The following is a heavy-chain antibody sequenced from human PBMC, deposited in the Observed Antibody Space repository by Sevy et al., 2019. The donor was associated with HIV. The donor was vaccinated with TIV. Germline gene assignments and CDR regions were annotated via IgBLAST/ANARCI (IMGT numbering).Heavy chain of an antibody. CDR2: ISYDGNNK. CDR1: GFIFSTYS. J-gene: IGHJ4*02. CDR3: ARAYSSWLGTVHY. D-gene: IGHD6-13*01. Sequence: GGSLRLSCAASGFIFSTYSMHWVRQAPGKGLEWVAAISYDGNNKYYADSVKGRFTISRDNPKNTLFLQVNSLRPEDTAVYYCARAYSSWLGTVHYWGQGTLVTVSS. V-gene: IGHV3-30-3*01.